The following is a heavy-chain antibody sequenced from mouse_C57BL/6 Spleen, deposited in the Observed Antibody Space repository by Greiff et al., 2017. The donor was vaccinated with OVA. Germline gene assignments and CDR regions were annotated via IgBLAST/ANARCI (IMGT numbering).Heavy chain of an antibody. D-gene: IGHD1-1*01. V-gene: IGHV1-80*01. CDR2: IYPGDGDT. CDR3: ARSGVLRYPYAMDY. Sequence: QVQLQQSGAELVKPGASVKISCKASGYAFSSYWMNWVKQRPGKGLEWIGQIYPGDGDTNYNGKFKGKATLTADKSSSTAYVQLSSLTSEDSAVYFCARSGVLRYPYAMDYWGQGTSVTVSS. J-gene: IGHJ4*01. CDR1: GYAFSSYW.